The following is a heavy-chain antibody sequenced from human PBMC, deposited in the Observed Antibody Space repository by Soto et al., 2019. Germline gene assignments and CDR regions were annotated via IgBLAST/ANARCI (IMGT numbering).Heavy chain of an antibody. J-gene: IGHJ5*02. V-gene: IGHV6-1*01. CDR3: EKGDNLGPSTGYAFDP. CDR1: GDTVSSNTAS. Sequence: SQTLSLTCVISGDTVSSNTASWNWIRQSPSRGLEWLGRTYSRSKWYNDYAVSVKSRIIINPDTSKNQFSLQLNSVTPEDTALYYCEKGDNLGPSTGYAFDPWGQGTLVTVSS. CDR2: TYSRSKWYN. D-gene: IGHD2-2*01.